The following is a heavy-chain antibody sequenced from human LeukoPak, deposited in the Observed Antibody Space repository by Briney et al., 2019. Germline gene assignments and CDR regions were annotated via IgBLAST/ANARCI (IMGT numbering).Heavy chain of an antibody. V-gene: IGHV1-69*13. CDR2: IIPIFGTA. CDR1: GGTFSSYA. Sequence: ASVKVSCKASGGTFSSYAISWVRQAPGQGLEWMGGIIPIFGTANYAQKFQGRVTITADESTSTAYMELSSLRSEDTAVYYCARSHTITFGGVLDYWGQGTLVTVSS. D-gene: IGHD3-16*01. CDR3: ARSHTITFGGVLDY. J-gene: IGHJ4*02.